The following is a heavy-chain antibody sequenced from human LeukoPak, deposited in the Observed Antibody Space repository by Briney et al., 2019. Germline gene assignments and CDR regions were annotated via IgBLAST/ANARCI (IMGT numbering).Heavy chain of an antibody. D-gene: IGHD6-19*01. CDR1: GYTFTRYD. Sequence: ASVKVSCKASGYTFTRYDINWVRQATGQGLEWMGWMNPNSGNTGYAQKFQGRVTMTRSTSISTAYMELSSLRSEDTAVYYCARGGEIAVRDAFDIWGQGTMVTVSS. V-gene: IGHV1-8*01. CDR3: ARGGEIAVRDAFDI. CDR2: MNPNSGNT. J-gene: IGHJ3*02.